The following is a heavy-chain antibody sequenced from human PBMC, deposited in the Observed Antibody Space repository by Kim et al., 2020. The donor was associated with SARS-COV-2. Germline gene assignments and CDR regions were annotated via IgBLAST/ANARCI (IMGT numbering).Heavy chain of an antibody. CDR3: ATDRFNPSSSARPKLQH. J-gene: IGHJ1*01. D-gene: IGHD6-6*01. V-gene: IGHV1-24*01. CDR2: FDPEDGET. CDR1: GYTLTELS. Sequence: ASVKVSCKVSGYTLTELSMHWVRQAPGKGLEWMGGFDPEDGETIYAQKFQGRVTMTEDTSTDTAYMELSSLRSEDTAVYYCATDRFNPSSSARPKLQHWGQGTLVPVSS.